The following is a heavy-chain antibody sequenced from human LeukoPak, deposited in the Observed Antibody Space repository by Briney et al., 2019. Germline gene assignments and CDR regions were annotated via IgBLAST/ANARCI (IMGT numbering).Heavy chain of an antibody. CDR3: TRGAGTSWFDY. CDR2: MNPNSGVT. J-gene: IGHJ4*02. CDR1: GYTFTVSY. Sequence: ASVKVCCKPSGYTFTVSYLHLVRQAPGQGLGWVGWMNPNSGVTVYAQNFQGRVPLTRATAISTAYVELSSLTSDDTAVYYCTRGAGTSWFDYWGQGSLVTVSS. D-gene: IGHD2-2*01. V-gene: IGHV1-2*02.